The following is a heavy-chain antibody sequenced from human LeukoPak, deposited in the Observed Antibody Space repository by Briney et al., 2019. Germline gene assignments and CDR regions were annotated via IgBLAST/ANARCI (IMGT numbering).Heavy chain of an antibody. D-gene: IGHD3-10*01. CDR2: IRSKAYGGTT. J-gene: IGHJ4*02. CDR1: GFTFSSYS. Sequence: GGSLRLSCAASGFTFSSYSMSWVRQAPGKGLEWVGFIRSKAYGGTTEYAASVKGRFTISRDDSKSIAYLQMNSLKTEDTAVYYCSGSFGELTFFDYWGQGTLVTVSS. V-gene: IGHV3-49*04. CDR3: SGSFGELTFFDY.